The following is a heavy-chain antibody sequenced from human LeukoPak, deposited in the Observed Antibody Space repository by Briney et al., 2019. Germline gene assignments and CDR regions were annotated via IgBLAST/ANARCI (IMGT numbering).Heavy chain of an antibody. J-gene: IGHJ4*02. CDR3: ARASRWLAFDN. CDR1: RFTVSNNH. Sequence: GGSLRLSCVASRFTVSNNHMNRVRQAPGKGLEWVSVIYNGDNTYYADSVQGRFTISKDNSKNTLYLQMSSLRPEDTAVYFCARASRWLAFDNWGQGTLVTVSS. CDR2: IYNGDNT. D-gene: IGHD6-19*01. V-gene: IGHV3-66*01.